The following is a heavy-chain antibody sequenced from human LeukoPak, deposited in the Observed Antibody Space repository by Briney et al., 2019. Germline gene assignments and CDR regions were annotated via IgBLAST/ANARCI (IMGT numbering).Heavy chain of an antibody. CDR3: ARLGGRGSGTYYNSGDPDY. D-gene: IGHD3-10*01. CDR2: ISNSGSA. CDR1: GGSISSSSYY. J-gene: IGHJ4*02. V-gene: IGHV4-39*01. Sequence: SETLSLICTVSGGSISSSSYYWGWIRQPPGKGLEWIGSISNSGSAYYNPSLKSRVTISVDTSKNQFSLHLSSVTAADTAVFYCARLGGRGSGTYYNSGDPDYWGQGTLVTVSS.